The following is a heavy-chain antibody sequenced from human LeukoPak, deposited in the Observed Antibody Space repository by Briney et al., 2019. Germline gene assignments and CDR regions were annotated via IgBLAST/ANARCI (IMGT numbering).Heavy chain of an antibody. J-gene: IGHJ4*02. V-gene: IGHV1-2*02. CDR2: INPNSGGT. CDR3: ARDLMGWLQQYYFDH. CDR1: RYTFTGYY. D-gene: IGHD5-24*01. Sequence: ASVKVSCKASRYTFTGYYMHWVRQAPGQGLEWMGWINPNSGGTNYAQKFQGRVTMTRDTSISTAYMGLSRLRSDDTAVYYCARDLMGWLQQYYFDHWGQGTLVTVSS.